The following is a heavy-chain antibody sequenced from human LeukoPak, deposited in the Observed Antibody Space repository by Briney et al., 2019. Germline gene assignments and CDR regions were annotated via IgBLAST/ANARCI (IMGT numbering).Heavy chain of an antibody. CDR2: INHSGST. J-gene: IGHJ6*02. CDR1: GGSFSGCY. D-gene: IGHD3-9*01. Sequence: SETLSLTCAVYGGSFSGCYWSWIRQPPGKGLEWIGEINHSGSTNYNPSLKSRVTISVDTSKNQFSLKLSSVTAADTAVYYCARGQLRYFDWPSYGMDVWGQGTTVTVSS. CDR3: ARGQLRYFDWPSYGMDV. V-gene: IGHV4-34*01.